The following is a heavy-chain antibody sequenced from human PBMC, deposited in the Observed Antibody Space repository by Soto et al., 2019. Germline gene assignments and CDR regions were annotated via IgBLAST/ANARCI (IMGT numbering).Heavy chain of an antibody. V-gene: IGHV3-30-3*02. CDR1: GFTFSSYA. Sequence: QVQLVESGGGVVQPGRSLRLSCAASGFTFSSYAMHWVRQAPGKGLEWVAVISYDGSNKYYADSVKGRFTISRDNSKNTLYLQMNSLRAEDTAVYYCAKDYGGNPYWGQGTLVTVSS. CDR2: ISYDGSNK. D-gene: IGHD4-17*01. CDR3: AKDYGGNPY. J-gene: IGHJ4*02.